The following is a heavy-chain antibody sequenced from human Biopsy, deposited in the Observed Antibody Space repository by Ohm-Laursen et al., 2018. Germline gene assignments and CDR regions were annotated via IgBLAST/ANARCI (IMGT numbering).Heavy chain of an antibody. CDR3: ARLGELHGLWYFDF. CDR2: ISWNSGSI. V-gene: IGHV3-9*01. CDR1: GFTFQDHA. D-gene: IGHD2-21*01. J-gene: IGHJ4*02. Sequence: SLRLSCAASGFTFQDHAMHWVRQAPGKGLEWVSGISWNSGSINYAVSVQGRFTISRDNAKNPLYLQMNSLRVEDTALYFCARLGELHGLWYFDFWGQGALVTVSS.